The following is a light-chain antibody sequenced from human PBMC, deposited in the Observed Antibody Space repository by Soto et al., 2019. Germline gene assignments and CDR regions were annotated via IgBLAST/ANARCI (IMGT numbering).Light chain of an antibody. J-gene: IGKJ5*01. V-gene: IGKV1-9*01. CDR2: SAS. Sequence: IQLTQSPSSLSASVLDRVTITCPASQGIGRYLAWYQQKPGKAPKLLIYSASTLQSGVPSGFTGSGSGTDFTLTISSLQPEDFATYYCQQLNSYPITFGQGTRLEMK. CDR3: QQLNSYPIT. CDR1: QGIGRY.